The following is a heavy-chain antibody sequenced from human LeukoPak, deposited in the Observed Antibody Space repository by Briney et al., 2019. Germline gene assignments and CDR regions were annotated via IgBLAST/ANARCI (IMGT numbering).Heavy chain of an antibody. CDR3: ARVGGRLYYFDY. Sequence: GGSLRLSCAASGFTFSSYWMHWVRQAPGKGLVWVSRINSDGSSTSYADSVKGRFTISRDNAKNTLYLQMNSLRAEDTAVYYCARVGGRLYYFDYWGQGTLVTVSS. J-gene: IGHJ4*02. V-gene: IGHV3-74*01. CDR2: INSDGSST. D-gene: IGHD2-15*01. CDR1: GFTFSSYW.